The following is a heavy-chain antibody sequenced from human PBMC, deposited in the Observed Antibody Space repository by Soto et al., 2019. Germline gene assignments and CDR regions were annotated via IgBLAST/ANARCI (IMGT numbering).Heavy chain of an antibody. Sequence: GGSLRLSCEASGFTLSSYWMSWIRQAPGKGLEWVANTRQDGGQSYLVDSVQGRFTISRDNAKNTLSLQMNSLRAEDTAIYFCTKALYCSSTSCYSGGDTFHVWGQGTMVTVSS. J-gene: IGHJ3*01. CDR3: TKALYCSSTSCYSGGDTFHV. CDR1: GFTLSSYW. D-gene: IGHD2-2*01. CDR2: TRQDGGQS. V-gene: IGHV3-7*03.